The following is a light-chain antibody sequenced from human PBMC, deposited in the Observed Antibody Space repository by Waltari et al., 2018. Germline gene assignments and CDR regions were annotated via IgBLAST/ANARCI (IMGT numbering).Light chain of an antibody. CDR1: QTIRTTY. Sequence: EIVLTQSPGTLSLSPGEGATLSCRTSQTIRTTYLALYQQKPGQAPTLLIYGTFSRATGIPDRFTGSVSGTDFSLTISSLEPEDFATYYCQQYDISPLTFGGGTKVEIK. J-gene: IGKJ4*01. CDR2: GTF. V-gene: IGKV3-20*01. CDR3: QQYDISPLT.